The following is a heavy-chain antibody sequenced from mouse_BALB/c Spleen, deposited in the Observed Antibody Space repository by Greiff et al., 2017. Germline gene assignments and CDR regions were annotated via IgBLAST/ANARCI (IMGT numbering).Heavy chain of an antibody. Sequence: EVQLQQSGPGLVKPSQSLSLTCTVTGYSITSDYAWNWIRQFPGNKLEWMGYISYSGSTSYNPSLKSRISITRDTSKNQFFLQLNSVTTEDTATYYCARRFITTVVANAMDYWGQGTSVTVSS. CDR1: GYSITSDYA. D-gene: IGHD1-1*01. CDR3: ARRFITTVVANAMDY. CDR2: ISYSGST. V-gene: IGHV3-2*02. J-gene: IGHJ4*01.